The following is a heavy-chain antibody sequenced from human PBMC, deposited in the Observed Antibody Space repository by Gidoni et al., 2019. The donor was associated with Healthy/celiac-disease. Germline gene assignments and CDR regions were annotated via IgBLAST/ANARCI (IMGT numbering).Heavy chain of an antibody. D-gene: IGHD3-10*01. CDR2: INHGGST. J-gene: IGHJ4*02. Sequence: HVQLQQWGAGLLTPPDTLSLTCPVYCGSFSGYYWSWIRQPPGKGLEWIGEINHGGSTNYTTTLKSRVTISVETSKNQFSLKLSSVTAADTDVYYCARGRPRYYGSGSYHFDYWGQGTLVTVS. CDR1: CGSFSGYY. V-gene: IGHV4-34*01. CDR3: ARGRPRYYGSGSYHFDY.